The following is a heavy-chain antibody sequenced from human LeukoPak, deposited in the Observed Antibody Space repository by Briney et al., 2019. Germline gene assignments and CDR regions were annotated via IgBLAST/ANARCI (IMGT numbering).Heavy chain of an antibody. V-gene: IGHV1-2*02. Sequence: ASVKVSCKASGDSFTAYWLHWVRQAPGQGLEWMGWIKPDSGDANSAQQFQGRVSMTRDTSSSTAFLELSSLRSDDTAVYFCARDYPHQRFDYWGQGTLVTVSS. CDR1: GDSFTAYW. J-gene: IGHJ4*02. CDR2: IKPDSGDA. CDR3: ARDYPHQRFDY. D-gene: IGHD3-16*02.